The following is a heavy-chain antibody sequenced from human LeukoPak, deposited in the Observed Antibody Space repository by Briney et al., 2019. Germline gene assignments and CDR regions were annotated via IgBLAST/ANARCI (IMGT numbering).Heavy chain of an antibody. CDR3: ARDLGTYDRAFDI. CDR1: GFTFSSYW. V-gene: IGHV3-74*01. CDR2: INTDGSST. J-gene: IGHJ3*02. D-gene: IGHD3-3*01. Sequence: GGSLRLSRAASGFTFSSYWMHWVRQAPGKGLVWVSRINTDGSSTSYADSVKGRFTISRDNAKNTLYLQMNSLRAEDTAVYYCARDLGTYDRAFDIWGQGTMVTVSS.